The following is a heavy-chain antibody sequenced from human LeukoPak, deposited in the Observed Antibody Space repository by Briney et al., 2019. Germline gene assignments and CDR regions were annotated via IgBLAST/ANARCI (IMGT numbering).Heavy chain of an antibody. CDR3: ARYGAAARPNEYYFDY. D-gene: IGHD6-13*01. J-gene: IGHJ4*02. Sequence: SETLSLTCAVYGGSFSGYYWSWIRQPPGKGLEWIGEINHSGSTNYNPSLKSRVTISVDTSKNQFSLKLSSVTAADTAVYYCARYGAAARPNEYYFDYWGQGTLVTVSS. V-gene: IGHV4-34*01. CDR2: INHSGST. CDR1: GGSFSGYY.